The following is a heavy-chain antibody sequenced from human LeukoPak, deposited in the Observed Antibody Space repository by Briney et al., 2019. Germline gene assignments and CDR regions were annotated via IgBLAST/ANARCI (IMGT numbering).Heavy chain of an antibody. J-gene: IGHJ4*02. CDR2: IYYSGST. V-gene: IGHV4-59*01. D-gene: IGHD6-19*01. CDR1: GGSISSYY. Sequence: SETLSLTCTVSGGSISSYYWSWIRQPPGEGLEWIGYIYYSGSTNYNPSLKSRVTISVDTSKNQFSLKLTSVTAADTAVYYCARGPPRIAVAGKTPPHYFDYWGQGTLVTVSS. CDR3: ARGPPRIAVAGKTPPHYFDY.